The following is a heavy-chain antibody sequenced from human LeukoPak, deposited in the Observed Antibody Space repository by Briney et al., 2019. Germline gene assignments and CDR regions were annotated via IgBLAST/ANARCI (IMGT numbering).Heavy chain of an antibody. V-gene: IGHV4-4*07. Sequence: SETLSLTCTVSGGSISTYYWSWLRQPAGKGLEWIGRVYTSGSTNCNPSLKSRVTMSVDTSKSQFSLKLSSVTAADTAVYYCARGGSSWQSFDYWGQGTLVTVSS. CDR3: ARGGSSWQSFDY. CDR1: GGSISTYY. D-gene: IGHD6-13*01. CDR2: VYTSGST. J-gene: IGHJ4*02.